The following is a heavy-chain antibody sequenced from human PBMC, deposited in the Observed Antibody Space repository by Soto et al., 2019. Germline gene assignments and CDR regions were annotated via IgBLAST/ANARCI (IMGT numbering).Heavy chain of an antibody. CDR3: ARGEYDILTGSHYYYGMDV. CDR1: GGTFSSYA. CDR2: IIPIFGTA. Sequence: QVQLVQSGAEVKKPGSSVKVSCKASGGTFSSYAISWVRQAPGQGLEWMGGIIPIFGTANYAQKFQGRVTITAEESTSTAYMELSSLRSEDTAVYYCARGEYDILTGSHYYYGMDVWGQGTTVTVSS. V-gene: IGHV1-69*01. D-gene: IGHD3-9*01. J-gene: IGHJ6*02.